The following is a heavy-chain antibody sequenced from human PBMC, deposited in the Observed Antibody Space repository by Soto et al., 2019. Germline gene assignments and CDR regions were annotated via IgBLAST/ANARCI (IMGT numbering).Heavy chain of an antibody. CDR1: GFTFSSYG. J-gene: IGHJ4*02. D-gene: IGHD1-7*01. V-gene: IGHV3-30*18. CDR3: AKDSEKHWNYVTYFDY. Sequence: PGGSLRLSCAASGFTFSSYGMHWVRQAPGKGLEWVAVISYDGSNKYYADSVKGRFTISRDNSKNTLYLQMNSLRAEDTAVYYCAKDSEKHWNYVTYFDYWGQGTLVTVSS. CDR2: ISYDGSNK.